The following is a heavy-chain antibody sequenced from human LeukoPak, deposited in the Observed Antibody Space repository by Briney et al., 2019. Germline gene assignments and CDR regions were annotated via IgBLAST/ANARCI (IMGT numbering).Heavy chain of an antibody. CDR1: GYTFTSYG. CDR2: ISAYNGNT. J-gene: IGHJ5*02. CDR3: ARGPAGQQLVLSWFDP. D-gene: IGHD6-13*01. Sequence: ASVKVSCKASGYTFTSYGISWVRQAPGQGLEWMGWISAYNGNTNDAQKLQGRVTMTTDTSTSTAYMALRSMRSDATAVYYCARGPAGQQLVLSWFDPWGQGTLVTVSS. V-gene: IGHV1-18*04.